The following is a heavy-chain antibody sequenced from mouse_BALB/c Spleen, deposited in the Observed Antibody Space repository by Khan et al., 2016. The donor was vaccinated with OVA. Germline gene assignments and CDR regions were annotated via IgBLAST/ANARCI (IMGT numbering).Heavy chain of an antibody. Sequence: VQLQQSGPELVKPGASVKMSCKASGYTFTTYIIHWVKQKPGQGLEWIGYINPYNDGSKYNEKFKGKDTLTSDKSSSTAYMELSGLTSYYSALYYCARDYGSSFWFAYRGQGTLVTVSA. D-gene: IGHD1-1*01. CDR1: GYTFTTYI. J-gene: IGHJ3*01. CDR3: ARDYGSSFWFAY. CDR2: INPYNDGS. V-gene: IGHV1S136*01.